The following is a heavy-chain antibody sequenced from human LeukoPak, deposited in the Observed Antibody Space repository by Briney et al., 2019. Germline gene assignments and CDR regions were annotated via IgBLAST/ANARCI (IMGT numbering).Heavy chain of an antibody. D-gene: IGHD4-17*01. CDR2: INTGNGNT. CDR1: GYTFTTYA. V-gene: IGHV1-3*04. Sequence: ASVKVSCKASGYTFTTYAMHWVRQAPGQRLEWVGWINTGNGNTKYSQKFQGRVTITRDTSASTAYMELSSLRSEDMAVYYCARDGDGDIHYFDYWGQGTLVTVSS. CDR3: ARDGDGDIHYFDY. J-gene: IGHJ4*02.